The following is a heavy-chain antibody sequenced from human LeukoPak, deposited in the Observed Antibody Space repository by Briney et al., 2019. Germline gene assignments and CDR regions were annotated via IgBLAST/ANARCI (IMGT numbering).Heavy chain of an antibody. CDR1: GFTFSTYG. CDR2: ISSSSTYI. J-gene: IGHJ4*02. CDR3: AKAIVGATSFDY. D-gene: IGHD1-26*01. V-gene: IGHV3-21*01. Sequence: GGSLRLSCAASGFTFSTYGMHWVRQAPGKGLEWVSSISSSSTYIYYADSVKGRFTISRDNAKNSLYLQMNSLRAEDTAVYYCAKAIVGATSFDYWGQGTLVTVSS.